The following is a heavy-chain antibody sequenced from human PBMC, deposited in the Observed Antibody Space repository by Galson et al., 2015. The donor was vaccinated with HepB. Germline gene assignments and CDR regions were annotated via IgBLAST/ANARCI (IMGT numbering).Heavy chain of an antibody. J-gene: IGHJ2*01. CDR2: LYSAGGT. D-gene: IGHD1-26*01. CDR3: ARAREGWELNV. V-gene: IGHV3-66*01. Sequence: SLRLSCAASGLTVRSNYMHWVRQAPGKGLEWASALYSAGGTQYADSVKGRFIISRDNSNNTVSLQMNDLRVEDTAVYFCARAREGWELNVWGRGTLVTVSS. CDR1: GLTVRSNY.